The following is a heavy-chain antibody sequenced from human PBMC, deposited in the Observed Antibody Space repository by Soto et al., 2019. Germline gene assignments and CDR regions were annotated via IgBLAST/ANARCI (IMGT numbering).Heavy chain of an antibody. CDR2: INHSGST. D-gene: IGHD2-2*01. J-gene: IGHJ6*03. CDR1: CGSFSGYY. CDR3: ARGGVRSYRLGYMDV. V-gene: IGHV4-34*01. Sequence: PLETLSLTCAVYCGSFSGYYWSCIRQPPGKGLEWIGEINHSGSTNYNPSLKSRVTISVDTSKNQFSLKLSSVTAADTAVYYCARGGVRSYRLGYMDVWGKGTTVTVSS.